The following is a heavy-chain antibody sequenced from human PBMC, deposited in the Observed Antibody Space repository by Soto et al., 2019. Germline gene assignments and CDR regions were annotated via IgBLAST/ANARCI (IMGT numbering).Heavy chain of an antibody. Sequence: GGSLRLSCAASGFTFSTYWMSWVRQAPGKGLEWVANIKQDGSEKYYVDSVKGRFTISRDNAKNSLYLQVNSLRAEDTAVYYCARQFCTSSSCSKPPDCWGPGTLVTVSS. CDR1: GFTFSTYW. D-gene: IGHD2-2*01. CDR2: IKQDGSEK. J-gene: IGHJ4*02. CDR3: ARQFCTSSSCSKPPDC. V-gene: IGHV3-7*01.